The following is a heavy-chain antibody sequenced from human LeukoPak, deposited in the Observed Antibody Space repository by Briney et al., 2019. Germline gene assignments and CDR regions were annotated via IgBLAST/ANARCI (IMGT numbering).Heavy chain of an antibody. CDR3: ARRVPNWRGYSWWFDP. D-gene: IGHD3-3*01. V-gene: IGHV1-2*02. J-gene: IGHJ5*02. CDR1: GYTFTGYY. CDR2: INPNSGGT. Sequence: GASVKVSCKASGYTFTGYYMHWVRQAPGQGLEWMGWINPNSGGTNYAQKFQGRVTMTRDTSISTAYMELSRLRSDDTAVYYCARRVPNWRGYSWWFDPWGQGTLVTVSS.